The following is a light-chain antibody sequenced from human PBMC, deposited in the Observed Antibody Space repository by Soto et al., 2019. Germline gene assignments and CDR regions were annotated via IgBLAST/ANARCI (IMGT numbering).Light chain of an antibody. CDR2: AAS. J-gene: IGKJ5*01. V-gene: IGKV1-39*01. CDR3: QQSYSSPLT. CDR1: QSISTF. Sequence: DIQMTQSPSSLSASVGDRVTITCRASQSISTFLNWYQQKPGKAPKLLIYAASSLRSGVPSRFRASGSGTVFTLTITSLQPEDSANFYCQQSYSSPLTFGQGTRLEI.